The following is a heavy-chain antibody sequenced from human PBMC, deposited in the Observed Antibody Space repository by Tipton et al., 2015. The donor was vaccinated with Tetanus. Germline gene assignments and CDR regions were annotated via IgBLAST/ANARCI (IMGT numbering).Heavy chain of an antibody. CDR2: IYRGGSTT. J-gene: IGHJ4*02. Sequence: SLRLSCTDSGFSFSSYSLSWVRQAPGKGLEWVSVIYRGGSTTYYRDSVKGRFTISRDDSKNTLFLQMISLRAEDTAVYSCARGMAEASNCGGDCYSDYWGQGTLVTVSS. CDR3: ARGMAEASNCGGDCYSDY. D-gene: IGHD2-21*02. V-gene: IGHV3-23*03. CDR1: GFSFSSYS.